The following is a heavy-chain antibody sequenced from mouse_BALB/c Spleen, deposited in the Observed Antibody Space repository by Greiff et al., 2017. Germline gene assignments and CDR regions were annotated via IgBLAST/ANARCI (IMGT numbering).Heavy chain of an antibody. Sequence: QVQLQQSGAELVKPGASVKLSCKASGYTFTSYYMYWVKQRPGQGLEWIGEINPSNGGTNFNEKFKSKATLTVDKSSSTAYMQLSSLTSEDSAVYYCTRGLPYAMDDWGQGTSVTVSS. D-gene: IGHD5-5*01. J-gene: IGHJ4*01. CDR2: INPSNGGT. V-gene: IGHV1S81*02. CDR3: TRGLPYAMDD. CDR1: GYTFTSYY.